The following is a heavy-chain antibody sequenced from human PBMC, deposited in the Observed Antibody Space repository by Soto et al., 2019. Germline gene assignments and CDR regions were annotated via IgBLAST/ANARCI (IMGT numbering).Heavy chain of an antibody. Sequence: ASVKVSCKASGYTFTSYGISWVRQAPGQGLEWMGWISAYNGNTNYAQKLQGRVTMTTDTSTSTAYMELRSLRSDDTAVYYCAVNVRDTLGVTMVRGVPLNFDYWGQGTLVTVSS. CDR3: AVNVRDTLGVTMVRGVPLNFDY. CDR1: GYTFTSYG. V-gene: IGHV1-18*01. J-gene: IGHJ4*02. CDR2: ISAYNGNT. D-gene: IGHD3-10*01.